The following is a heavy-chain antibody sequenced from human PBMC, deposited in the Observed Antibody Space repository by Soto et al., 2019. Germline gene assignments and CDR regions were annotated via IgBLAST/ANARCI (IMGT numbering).Heavy chain of an antibody. CDR1: GGSFSGYY. D-gene: IGHD2-21*02. J-gene: IGHJ4*02. V-gene: IGHV4-34*01. Sequence: SETLSLTCAVYGGSFSGYYWSWIRQPPGKGLEWIGEINHSGSTNYNPSLKSRVTISVDTSKNQFSLKLSSVTAADTAVYYCARWGVTPGFSQYYWGQRTLVTVSS. CDR2: INHSGST. CDR3: ARWGVTPGFSQYY.